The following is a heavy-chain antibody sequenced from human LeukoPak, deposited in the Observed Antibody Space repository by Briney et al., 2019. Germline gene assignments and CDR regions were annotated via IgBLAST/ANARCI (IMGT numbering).Heavy chain of an antibody. Sequence: GAALKISSKGCGSSFTSYWIGWGRPLPGKGVGWMGIIDPGDSDTRYSPSFQGQVTISADKSISTAYLQWSSLKASDTAMYYCARVVGAAWAIDVWGKGTTVTISS. D-gene: IGHD1-26*01. CDR2: IDPGDSDT. CDR3: ARVVGAAWAIDV. J-gene: IGHJ6*03. V-gene: IGHV5-51*01. CDR1: GSSFTSYW.